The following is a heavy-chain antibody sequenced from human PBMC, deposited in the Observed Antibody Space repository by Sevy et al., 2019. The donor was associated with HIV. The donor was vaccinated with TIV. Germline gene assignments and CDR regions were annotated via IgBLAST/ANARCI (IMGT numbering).Heavy chain of an antibody. J-gene: IGHJ5*02. Sequence: ASVKVSCKVSGYTLTELSIHWVRQAPGKGLEWMGGFDPGSGATVHAQKFQGRVTMTEDTSTDTGYMELSSLTSDDTAGYYCATVGLRYFSGASSYQEDWFDPWGQGTLVTVSS. CDR1: GYTLTELS. CDR3: ATVGLRYFSGASSYQEDWFDP. D-gene: IGHD2-15*01. CDR2: FDPGSGAT. V-gene: IGHV1-24*01.